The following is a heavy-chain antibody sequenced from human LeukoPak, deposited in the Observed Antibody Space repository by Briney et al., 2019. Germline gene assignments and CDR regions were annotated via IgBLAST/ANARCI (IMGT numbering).Heavy chain of an antibody. D-gene: IGHD2-15*01. V-gene: IGHV1-3*01. J-gene: IGHJ4*02. CDR3: ARGGYCSGGSRCAPRFELHFDY. CDR2: INAGNGNT. Sequence: ASVKVSCKASGYTFTSYAMHWVRQAAGQRLEWMGLINAGNGNTEYSQKFQGRVTITRDTSASTAYIELSSLRSEDTAVYYCARGGYCSGGSRCAPRFELHFDYWGQGTLVTVSS. CDR1: GYTFTSYA.